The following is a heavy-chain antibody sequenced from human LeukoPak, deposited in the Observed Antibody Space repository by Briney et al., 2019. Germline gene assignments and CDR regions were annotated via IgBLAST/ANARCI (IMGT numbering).Heavy chain of an antibody. CDR2: IRSKAYGGAT. V-gene: IGHV3-49*04. CDR3: TRRLRGGYFDY. J-gene: IGHJ4*02. Sequence: TGGSLRLSCAASGFTFSDFAMSWVRQAPGKGLEWVGFIRSKAYGGATEYAASVKGRFTISRDDSKSIAYLQMNSLKTEDTAVYYCTRRLRGGYFDYWGQGTLVAVSS. CDR1: GFTFSDFA. D-gene: IGHD5-12*01.